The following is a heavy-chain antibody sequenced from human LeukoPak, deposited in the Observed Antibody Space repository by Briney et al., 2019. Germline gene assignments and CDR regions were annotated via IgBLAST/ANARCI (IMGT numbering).Heavy chain of an antibody. CDR1: GFTFTRYW. V-gene: IGHV3-74*01. Sequence: GGSLRLSCAASGFTFTRYWMHWVRQAPGQGLMWVLRISPDGGATIYAHSVKGRFTSSRKNAKNTLNLQTNSLGAEDTAVYYFTTVLSSNRYILFDYWGQGTLVTVSS. J-gene: IGHJ4*02. CDR3: TTVLSSNRYILFDY. CDR2: ISPDGGAT. D-gene: IGHD6-13*01.